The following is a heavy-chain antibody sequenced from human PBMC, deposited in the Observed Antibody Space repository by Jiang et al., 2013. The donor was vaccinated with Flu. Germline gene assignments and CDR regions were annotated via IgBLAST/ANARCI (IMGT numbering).Heavy chain of an antibody. CDR3: AREGEGIVVVRDPFDI. V-gene: IGHV3-11*01. Sequence: VSYISSSGSTIYYADSVKGRFTISRDNAKNSLYLQMNSLRAEDTAVYYCAREGEGIVVVRDPFDIWGQGTMVTVSS. CDR2: ISSSGSTI. D-gene: IGHD3-22*01. J-gene: IGHJ3*02.